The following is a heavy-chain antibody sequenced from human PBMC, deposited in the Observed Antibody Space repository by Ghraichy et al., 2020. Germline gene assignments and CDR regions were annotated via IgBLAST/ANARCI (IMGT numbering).Heavy chain of an antibody. J-gene: IGHJ2*01. CDR3: ARDPGSDNWYFDL. CDR1: GGSISSYY. D-gene: IGHD6-25*01. V-gene: IGHV4-59*01. CDR2: IYYSGST. Sequence: SETLSLTCTVSGGSISSYYWSWIRQPPGKGLEWIGYIYYSGSTNYNPSLKSRVTISVDTSKNQFSLKLSSVTAADTAVYYCARDPGSDNWYFDLWGRGTLVTVSS.